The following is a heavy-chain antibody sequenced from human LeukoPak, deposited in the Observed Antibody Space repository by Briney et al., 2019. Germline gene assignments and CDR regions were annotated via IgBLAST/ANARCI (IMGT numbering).Heavy chain of an antibody. Sequence: GGSLRLSCAAPGFTVSSNYMSWVRQAPGKGLEWVSVIYSGGSTYYADSVKGRFTISRDNSKNTLYLQMNSLRAEDTAVYYCARAFVCSGGSCYSISYAFDIWGQGTMVTVSS. CDR2: IYSGGST. CDR1: GFTVSSNY. D-gene: IGHD2-15*01. CDR3: ARAFVCSGGSCYSISYAFDI. J-gene: IGHJ3*02. V-gene: IGHV3-53*01.